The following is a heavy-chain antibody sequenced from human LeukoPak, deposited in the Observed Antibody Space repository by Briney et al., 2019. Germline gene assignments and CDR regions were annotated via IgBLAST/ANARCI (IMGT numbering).Heavy chain of an antibody. CDR2: ISGYSGNT. D-gene: IGHD1-26*01. CDR1: VYTFTSYG. Sequence: GASVNVSCKASVYTFTSYGISWVRQAPGQGREWMGWISGYSGNTNYAQNLQGRVTMTADTSTSTAYMELRSLRSDDTAVYYCARDRSGRSYYMFWGQGTLVTVSS. V-gene: IGHV1-18*01. J-gene: IGHJ4*02. CDR3: ARDRSGRSYYMF.